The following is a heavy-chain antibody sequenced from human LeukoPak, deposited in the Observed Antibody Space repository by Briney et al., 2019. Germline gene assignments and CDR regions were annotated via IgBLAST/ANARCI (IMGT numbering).Heavy chain of an antibody. J-gene: IGHJ4*02. Sequence: SQTLSLTCTVSGGSISSGDYYWSWIRQPPGKGLEWIGYIYYSGTTYYNPSLKSRVTISVDTSKNQFSLKLSSVTAADTAVYYCARGQRDSSGWYLNYWGQGTLVTVSS. D-gene: IGHD6-19*01. CDR3: ARGQRDSSGWYLNY. V-gene: IGHV4-30-4*01. CDR2: IYYSGTT. CDR1: GGSISSGDYY.